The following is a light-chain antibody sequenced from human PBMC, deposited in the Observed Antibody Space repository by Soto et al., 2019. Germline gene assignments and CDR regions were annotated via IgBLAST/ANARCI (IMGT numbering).Light chain of an antibody. J-gene: IGKJ1*01. CDR2: WAS. V-gene: IGKV4-1*01. Sequence: DIVMTQSPDSLAVSLGERAAINCNSSQSVLYSSNNRNPLAWYQQKPGQPPKLLIYWASTRESGVPDRFTGSGPGTDFTLTISSLQSEDFAVYYCQQYKNWPRTFGQGSKV. CDR1: QSVLYSSNNRNP. CDR3: QQYKNWPRT.